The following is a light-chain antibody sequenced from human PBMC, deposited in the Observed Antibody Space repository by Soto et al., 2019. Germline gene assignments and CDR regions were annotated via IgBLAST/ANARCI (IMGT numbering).Light chain of an antibody. Sequence: AIQLTQSPSSLAASTGDRVTITCRASQGIASGLAWYQQKPGKAPKLLIQDASSLESGVPSRFSGSGSGTDFTLTISSLQPEDFATYHCQQVNSYPFTFGGGTKLDI. CDR3: QQVNSYPFT. V-gene: IGKV1-13*02. J-gene: IGKJ2*01. CDR1: QGIASG. CDR2: DAS.